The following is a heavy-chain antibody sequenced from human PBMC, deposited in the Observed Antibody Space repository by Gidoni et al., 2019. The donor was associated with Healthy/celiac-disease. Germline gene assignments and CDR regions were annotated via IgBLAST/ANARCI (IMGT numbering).Heavy chain of an antibody. J-gene: IGHJ4*02. V-gene: IGHV3-33*01. Sequence: QVQLVESGGGVVQPGRSLRLSWAASGFTFSSYGMHWVRQAPGKGLEWVAVIWYDGSNKYYADSVKGRFTISRDNSKNTLYLQMNSLRAEDTAVYYCARDSGGLTGDLDYWGQGTLVTVSS. CDR2: IWYDGSNK. CDR1: GFTFSSYG. D-gene: IGHD3-9*01. CDR3: ARDSGGLTGDLDY.